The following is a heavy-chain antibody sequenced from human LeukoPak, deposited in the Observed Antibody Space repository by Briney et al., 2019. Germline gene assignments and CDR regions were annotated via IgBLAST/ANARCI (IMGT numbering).Heavy chain of an antibody. Sequence: GGSLRLSCAASGFTVSSYEMNWVRQAPGQGLEWVSYISPTGYTIYYADSVKGRFTISRDSAKNSLYLQMSSLRAEDTAVYYCARVGYHGSGSFDYWGQGTLVTVSS. CDR2: ISPTGYTI. V-gene: IGHV3-48*03. J-gene: IGHJ4*02. D-gene: IGHD3-10*01. CDR3: ARVGYHGSGSFDY. CDR1: GFTVSSYE.